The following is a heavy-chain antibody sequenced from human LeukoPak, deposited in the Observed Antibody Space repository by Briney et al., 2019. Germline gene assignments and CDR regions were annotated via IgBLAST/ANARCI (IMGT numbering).Heavy chain of an antibody. Sequence: ASVKVSCKASGYTFTNYHMHWVRQAPGQGLEWMGMITPSDGSTNYAQKFQGRVTMTRDMSTSTVYMELSSLRSEDTAVYYCARVDGWYRYFFDYWGQGTLHTVSS. D-gene: IGHD6-19*01. V-gene: IGHV1-46*01. CDR1: GYTFTNYH. J-gene: IGHJ4*02. CDR3: ARVDGWYRYFFDY. CDR2: ITPSDGST.